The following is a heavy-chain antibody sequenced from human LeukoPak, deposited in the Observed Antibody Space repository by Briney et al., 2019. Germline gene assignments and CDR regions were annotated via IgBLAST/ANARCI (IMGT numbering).Heavy chain of an antibody. CDR1: GGSISSGDYY. J-gene: IGHJ4*02. Sequence: PSETLSLTCTVSGGSISSGDYYWSWIRQPPGKGLEWIGYIYYSGSTYYNPSLKSRVTISVDTSKNQFSLKLSSVTAADTAVYYCARLSNSGYSTDFDYWGQGTLVTVSS. CDR2: IYYSGST. V-gene: IGHV4-30-4*08. CDR3: ARLSNSGYSTDFDY. D-gene: IGHD5-12*01.